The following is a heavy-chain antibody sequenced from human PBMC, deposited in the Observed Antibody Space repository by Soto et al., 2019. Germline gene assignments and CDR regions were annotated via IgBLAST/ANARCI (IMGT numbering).Heavy chain of an antibody. CDR2: IWYDGSNK. V-gene: IGHV3-33*01. CDR1: GFTFSSYG. CDR3: AREVRYFDWLLSTNAFDI. D-gene: IGHD3-9*01. Sequence: QVQLVESGGGVVQPGRSLRLSCAASGFTFSSYGMHWVRQAPGKGLEWVAVIWYDGSNKYYADSVKGRFTISRDNSKNTLYLQMNSLRAEDTAVYYCAREVRYFDWLLSTNAFDIWGQGTMVTVSS. J-gene: IGHJ3*02.